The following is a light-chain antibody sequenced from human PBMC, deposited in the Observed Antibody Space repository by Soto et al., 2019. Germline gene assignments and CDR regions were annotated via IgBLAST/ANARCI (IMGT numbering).Light chain of an antibody. CDR1: QSVSSSY. CDR3: QLYGSSSIT. J-gene: IGKJ5*01. V-gene: IGKV3-20*01. Sequence: EIVLTQSPGTLSLSPGERATLSFSASQSVSSSYLAWYQQKPGQAPRLLIYGASSRATGIPDRFSGSRSGTDFTLTIGRLEPEDFAVYYCQLYGSSSITFGQGTRLEI. CDR2: GAS.